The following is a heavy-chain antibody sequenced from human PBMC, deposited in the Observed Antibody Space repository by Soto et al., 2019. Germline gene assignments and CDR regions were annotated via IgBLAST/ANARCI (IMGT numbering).Heavy chain of an antibody. V-gene: IGHV4-34*01. Sequence: PSETLSLTCAVYGGSFSGYYWSWIRQPPGRGLEWIGEINHSGSTNYILSLKSRVTISVDTSKNQFSLNLRSVTAADTAVYYCARHGYYYGSGSSYWGQGTLVTVSS. D-gene: IGHD3-10*01. CDR2: INHSGST. CDR1: GGSFSGYY. J-gene: IGHJ4*02. CDR3: ARHGYYYGSGSSY.